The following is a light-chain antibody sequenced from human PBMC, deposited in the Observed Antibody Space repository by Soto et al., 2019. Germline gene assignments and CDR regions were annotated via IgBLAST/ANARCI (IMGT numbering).Light chain of an antibody. CDR1: QSVSSN. Sequence: EMVMTQSPATLSVSPGERATLSCRASQSVSSNLAWYQQKPGQAPRLLIYGASTRATGIPARFSGSGSGTAFTLTISSLQSEDFAVYYCQQYNNCPACTFGQGTQVEIK. CDR3: QQYNNCPACT. J-gene: IGKJ1*01. CDR2: GAS. V-gene: IGKV3-15*01.